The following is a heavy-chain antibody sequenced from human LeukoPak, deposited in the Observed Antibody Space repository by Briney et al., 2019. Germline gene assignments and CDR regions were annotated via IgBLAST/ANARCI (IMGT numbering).Heavy chain of an antibody. CDR1: GGSISSYY. CDR3: ARCSSSWYGVDY. V-gene: IGHV4-59*01. D-gene: IGHD6-13*01. J-gene: IGHJ4*02. Sequence: PSETLSLTCTVSGGSISSYYWSWIRQPPGKGLEWIGYIYYSGSTNYNPSLKSRVTISVDTSKSQFSLKLSSVTAADTAVYYCARCSSSWYGVDYWGQGTLVTVSS. CDR2: IYYSGST.